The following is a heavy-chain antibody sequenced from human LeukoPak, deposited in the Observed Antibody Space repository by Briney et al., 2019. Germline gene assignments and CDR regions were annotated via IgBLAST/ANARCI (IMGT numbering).Heavy chain of an antibody. Sequence: PSETLSLTCTVSGGSISSSSYYWGWIRQPPGKGLEWIGSFYYSGSTYYNPSLKSRVTISVDTSKNQFSLKLSSVTAADTAVYYCARGVAAADYWGQGTLVTVSS. CDR2: FYYSGST. CDR3: ARGVAAADY. J-gene: IGHJ4*02. V-gene: IGHV4-39*07. D-gene: IGHD6-13*01. CDR1: GGSISSSSYY.